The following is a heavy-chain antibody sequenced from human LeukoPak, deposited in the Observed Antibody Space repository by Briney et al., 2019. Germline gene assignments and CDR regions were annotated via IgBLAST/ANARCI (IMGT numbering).Heavy chain of an antibody. D-gene: IGHD6-6*01. J-gene: IGHJ3*02. CDR1: IGSVTSYC. CDR3: ARGTSSRFFDI. V-gene: IGHV4-59*02. Sequence: SETLSLTCTVSIGSVTSYCWSWIRQAPGKGLECITSLQISVITYYNPSLTSRGALSVDPSKKQLSLKLTSVTAADTGVYYCARGTSSRFFDIWGQGTMVTASS. CDR2: LQISVIT.